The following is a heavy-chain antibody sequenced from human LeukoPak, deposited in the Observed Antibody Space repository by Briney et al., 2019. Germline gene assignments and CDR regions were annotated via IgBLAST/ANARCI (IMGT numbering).Heavy chain of an antibody. J-gene: IGHJ4*02. CDR3: AREPSPPYSSYYDY. CDR1: GGSISSYY. D-gene: IGHD6-6*01. CDR2: IYISGST. Sequence: SETLSLTCTVSGGSISSYYWSWIRQPAGKGLEWIGRIYISGSTNYNPSLESRVTMSLDTSKNQFSLKLNSVTAADTAVYYCAREPSPPYSSYYDYWGQGTLVTVSS. V-gene: IGHV4-4*07.